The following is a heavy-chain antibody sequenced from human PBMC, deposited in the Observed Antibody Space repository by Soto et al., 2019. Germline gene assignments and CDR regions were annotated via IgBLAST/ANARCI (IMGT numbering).Heavy chain of an antibody. Sequence: WGSLRVSCASSGFTFSSYAMSWVRQAPGEGLEWVSAISGSGGSTYYADSVKGRFTISRDNSKNTLYLQMNSLRAEDTAVYYCANHPYNPILYYFDYWGQGTLVTVSS. CDR1: GFTFSSYA. V-gene: IGHV3-23*01. CDR2: ISGSGGST. CDR3: ANHPYNPILYYFDY. D-gene: IGHD1-1*01. J-gene: IGHJ4*02.